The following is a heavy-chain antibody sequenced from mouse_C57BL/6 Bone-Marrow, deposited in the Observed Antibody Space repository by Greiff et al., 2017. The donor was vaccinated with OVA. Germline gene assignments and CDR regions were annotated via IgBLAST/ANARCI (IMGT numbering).Heavy chain of an antibody. CDR3: AMRPATYYSNSWYFDV. Sequence: QVQLKQPGAELVKPGASVKVSCKASGYTFTSYWMHWVKQRPGQGLEWIGRIHPSDSDTNYNQKFKGKATLTVDKSSSTAYMQRSSLTSEDSAVYYCAMRPATYYSNSWYFDVWGTGTTVTVSS. CDR2: IHPSDSDT. V-gene: IGHV1-74*01. J-gene: IGHJ1*03. CDR1: GYTFTSYW. D-gene: IGHD2-5*01.